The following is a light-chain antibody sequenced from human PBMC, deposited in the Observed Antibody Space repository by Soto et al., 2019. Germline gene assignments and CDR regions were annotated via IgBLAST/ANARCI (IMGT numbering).Light chain of an antibody. J-gene: IGKJ3*01. CDR2: GAS. CDR1: QSVSSN. Sequence: EIVMTQSPATLSVSPGERATLSCRASQSVSSNLAWYQQKPGQAPRLLIYGASTRATGIPARFSGSGSGTGFTLTISSLQSEAFAVYYCQQYNNWLPFTFGPGTKVDIK. V-gene: IGKV3-15*01. CDR3: QQYNNWLPFT.